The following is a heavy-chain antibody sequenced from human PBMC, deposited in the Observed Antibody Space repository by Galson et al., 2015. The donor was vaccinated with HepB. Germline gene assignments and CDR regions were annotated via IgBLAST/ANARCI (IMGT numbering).Heavy chain of an antibody. CDR3: ARDLGYSYGYGSYFDL. D-gene: IGHD5-18*01. V-gene: IGHV3-7*03. CDR1: GFTFSSYW. J-gene: IGHJ2*01. CDR2: IKQDGSEK. Sequence: SLRLSCAASGFTFSSYWMSWVRQAPGKGLEWVANIKQDGSEKYYVDSVKGRFTISRDNAKNSLYLQMNSLRAEDTAVYYCARDLGYSYGYGSYFDLWGRGTLVTVSS.